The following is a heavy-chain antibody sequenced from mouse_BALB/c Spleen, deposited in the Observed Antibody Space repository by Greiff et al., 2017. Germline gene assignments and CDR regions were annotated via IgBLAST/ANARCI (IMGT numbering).Heavy chain of an antibody. D-gene: IGHD2-2*01. CDR1: GFSLTGYG. Sequence: QVQLQQSGPGLVAPSQSLSITCTVSGFSLTGYGVNWVRQPPGKGLEWLGMIWGDGSTDYNSALKSRLSISKDNSKSQVFLKMNSLQTDDTARYYCAREGGYDGFDYWGQGTTLTVSS. V-gene: IGHV2-6-7*01. CDR3: AREGGYDGFDY. J-gene: IGHJ2*01. CDR2: IWGDGST.